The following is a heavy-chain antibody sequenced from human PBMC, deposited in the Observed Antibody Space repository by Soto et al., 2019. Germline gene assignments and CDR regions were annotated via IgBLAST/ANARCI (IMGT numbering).Heavy chain of an antibody. CDR2: IYPGDSDT. J-gene: IGHJ6*02. CDR3: ASSQQLVPFDYYYYGMDV. D-gene: IGHD6-13*01. Sequence: PGESLKISCKCSGYSFTSYWIGLVRQMPGKGLEWMGIIYPGDSDTRYSPSFQGQVTISADKSISTAYLQWSSLKASDTAMYYCASSQQLVPFDYYYYGMDVWGQGTTVTVSS. V-gene: IGHV5-51*01. CDR1: GYSFTSYW.